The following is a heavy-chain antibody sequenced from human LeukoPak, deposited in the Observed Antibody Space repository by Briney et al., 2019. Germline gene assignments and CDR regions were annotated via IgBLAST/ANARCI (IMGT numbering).Heavy chain of an antibody. CDR3: ARGITADSKREDFDY. D-gene: IGHD6-13*01. J-gene: IGHJ4*02. CDR2: ISDDSSYI. V-gene: IGHV3-21*01. CDR1: GFIFSTYS. Sequence: GGSLRLPCAASGFIFSTYSINWVRQAPGKGLEWVSSISDDSSYIYYADSVKGRFTISRDNAKNLLYLQMNSLRAEDTAVYYCARGITADSKREDFDYWGQGTLVTVSS.